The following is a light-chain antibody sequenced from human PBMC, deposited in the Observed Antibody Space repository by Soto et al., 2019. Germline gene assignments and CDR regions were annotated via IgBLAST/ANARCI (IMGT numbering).Light chain of an antibody. CDR1: SSGIGTFNL. CDR3: YSFAGCNPQ. J-gene: IGLJ2*01. CDR2: EVN. V-gene: IGLV2-23*02. Sequence: QSVLTQPASLSGSPGQSIAISCTGNSSGIGTFNLVSWYQQHPGRAPKLIIYEVNKRTSGISSRFSASKSGNTASLTISGLQEDDEADYYCYSFAGCNPQFGGGTKRTVL.